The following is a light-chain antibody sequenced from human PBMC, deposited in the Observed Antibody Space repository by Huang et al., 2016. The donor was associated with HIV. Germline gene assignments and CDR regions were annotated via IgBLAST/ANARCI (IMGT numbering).Light chain of an antibody. V-gene: IGKV1-9*01. CDR3: LQLNTYPGT. J-gene: IGKJ3*01. Sequence: IQLTQSPSSLSASVGDRVTITCRASQDIISYLAWYQQKPGKAPRLLIYAASTLESGVPSRFSGSGSGTDFTLTINNLQPEDFATYYCLQLNTYPGTFGPGTNVDV. CDR1: QDIISY. CDR2: AAS.